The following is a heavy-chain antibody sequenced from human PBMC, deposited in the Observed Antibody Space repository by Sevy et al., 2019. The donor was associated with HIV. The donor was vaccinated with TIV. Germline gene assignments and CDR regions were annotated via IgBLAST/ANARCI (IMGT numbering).Heavy chain of an antibody. D-gene: IGHD5-18*01. V-gene: IGHV3-66*01. CDR2: IYSDGTT. CDR1: GFTVSINY. Sequence: GGSLRLSCSASGFTVSINYMTWVRQAPGKGLEWVSVIYSDGTTHHGDSVKRRLTISRDNSEYTLYLQMNSLRVEDTAVYYCARGTAGYRYGLNYWGEGTLVAVSS. J-gene: IGHJ4*02. CDR3: ARGTAGYRYGLNY.